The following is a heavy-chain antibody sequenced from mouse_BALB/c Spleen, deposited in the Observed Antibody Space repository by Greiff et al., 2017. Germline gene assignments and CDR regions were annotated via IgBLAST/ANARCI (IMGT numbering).Heavy chain of an antibody. CDR1: GFNIKDYY. CDR2: IDPENGNT. V-gene: IGHV14-1*02. CDR3: ARLGRYFDV. D-gene: IGHD4-1*01. J-gene: IGHJ1*01. Sequence: VQLQQSGAELVRPGALVKLSCKASGFNIKDYYMHWVKQRPEQGLEWIGWIDPENGNTIYDPKFQGKASITADTSSNTAYLQLSSLTSEDTAVYYCARLGRYFDVWGAGTTVTVSS.